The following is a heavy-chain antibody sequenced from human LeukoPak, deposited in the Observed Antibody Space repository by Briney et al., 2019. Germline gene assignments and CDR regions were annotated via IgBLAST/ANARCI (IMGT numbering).Heavy chain of an antibody. D-gene: IGHD1-26*01. Sequence: SETLSLTCAVYGGSFSGYYWSWIRQPPGKGLEWIGEINHSGSTNYNPSLKSRVTISVDTSKNQFSLKLSSVTAADTAVYYCARHEYSGSYCAFDIWGQGTMVTVSS. J-gene: IGHJ3*02. CDR3: ARHEYSGSYCAFDI. V-gene: IGHV4-34*01. CDR1: GGSFSGYY. CDR2: INHSGST.